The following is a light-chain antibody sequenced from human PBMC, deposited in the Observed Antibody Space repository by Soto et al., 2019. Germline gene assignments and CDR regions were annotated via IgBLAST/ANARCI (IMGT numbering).Light chain of an antibody. CDR1: RTGSKF. V-gene: IGKV1-39*01. CDR2: SAS. Sequence: QITQSPSALSAAVRDSATSACRSRRTGSKFVDWYQQKPGKVPGLLIYSASTLYSGVPSRFSGSGSGTEFTLTISNLEPEDFATYYCKQTYSLPRTFAKGTKVDIK. CDR3: KQTYSLPRT. J-gene: IGKJ1*01.